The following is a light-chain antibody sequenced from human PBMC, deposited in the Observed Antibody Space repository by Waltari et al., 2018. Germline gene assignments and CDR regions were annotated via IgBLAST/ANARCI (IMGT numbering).Light chain of an antibody. V-gene: IGKV3-15*01. CDR2: GAS. CDR3: QQYYSSPAT. CDR1: QSVGTK. Sequence: EIVMTQSPVTLSVSPGERATLSCRASQSVGTKLAWYQQKPGQAPRLLIYGASTRATGIAARFSGSGSGTEFTLTISSLQSEDFAIYYCQQYYSSPATFGQGTKVEIK. J-gene: IGKJ1*01.